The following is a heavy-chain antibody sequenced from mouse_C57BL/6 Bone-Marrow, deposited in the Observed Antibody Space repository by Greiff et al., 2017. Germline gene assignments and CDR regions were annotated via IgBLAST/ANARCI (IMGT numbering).Heavy chain of an antibody. D-gene: IGHD4-1*01. CDR3: ARRVGPYYYAMDY. Sequence: QVQLKESGAELARPGASVKMSCTASGYTFTSYTMHWVKQRPGQGLEWIGYINPSSGYTKYNQKFKDKATLTADKSSSTAYMQLSSLTSEDSAVYYCARRVGPYYYAMDYWGQGTSVTVSS. V-gene: IGHV1-4*01. CDR2: INPSSGYT. CDR1: GYTFTSYT. J-gene: IGHJ4*01.